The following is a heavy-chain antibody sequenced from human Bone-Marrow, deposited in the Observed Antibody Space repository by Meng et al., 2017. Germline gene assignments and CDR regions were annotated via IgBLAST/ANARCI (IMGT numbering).Heavy chain of an antibody. CDR2: IYHSGST. J-gene: IGHJ5*02. CDR3: ARARTTNQSKYRNAYNWFDP. V-gene: IGHV4-30-2*01. Sequence: QLQLQESGSGLVKPSQTLSLTCAASGCSIRSGGYSWSWIRQPPGKGLEWIGYIYHSGSTHYNPSLKSRVIMSVDTSKNQFSLKLYSVTAADTAVYYCARARTTNQSKYRNAYNWFDPWGQGTLVTVSS. D-gene: IGHD2/OR15-2a*01. CDR1: GCSIRSGGYS.